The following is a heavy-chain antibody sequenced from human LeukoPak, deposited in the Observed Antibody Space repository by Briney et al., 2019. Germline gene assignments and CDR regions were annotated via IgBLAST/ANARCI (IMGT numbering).Heavy chain of an antibody. V-gene: IGHV4-59*01. D-gene: IGHD3-9*01. CDR3: ARAPPRYDILTGYYFYGMDV. J-gene: IGHJ6*02. CDR2: IYYSGST. Sequence: SETLSLTCTVSGGSISSYYWSWIRQPPGKGLEWIGYIYYSGSTNYNPSLKSRVTISVDTSKNQFSLKLSSVTAADTAVYYCARAPPRYDILTGYYFYGMDVWGQGTTVTASS. CDR1: GGSISSYY.